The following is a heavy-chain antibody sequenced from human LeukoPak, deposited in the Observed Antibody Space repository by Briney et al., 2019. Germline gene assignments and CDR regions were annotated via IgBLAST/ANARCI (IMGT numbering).Heavy chain of an antibody. Sequence: ASVKVSCKASGYTFTSYGISWVRQAPGQGLEWMGWISAYNGNTNYAQKLQGRATMATDTSTSTAYMELRSLRSDDTAVYYCARVGVAYYYDSSGYYLNYWGQGTLVTVSS. J-gene: IGHJ4*02. CDR2: ISAYNGNT. V-gene: IGHV1-18*01. D-gene: IGHD3-22*01. CDR3: ARVGVAYYYDSSGYYLNY. CDR1: GYTFTSYG.